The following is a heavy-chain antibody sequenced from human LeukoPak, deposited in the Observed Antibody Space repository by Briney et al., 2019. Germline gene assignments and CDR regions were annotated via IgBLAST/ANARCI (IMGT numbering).Heavy chain of an antibody. J-gene: IGHJ4*02. CDR3: AKASADLYFDY. CDR2: ISWNSGSI. D-gene: IGHD2-2*01. Sequence: GGSLRLSCAASGFTFSSYSMNWVRQAPGKGLEWVSGISWNSGSIGYADSVKGRFTISRDNAKNSLYLQMNSLRAEDMALYYCAKASADLYFDYWGQGTLVTVSS. V-gene: IGHV3-9*03. CDR1: GFTFSSYS.